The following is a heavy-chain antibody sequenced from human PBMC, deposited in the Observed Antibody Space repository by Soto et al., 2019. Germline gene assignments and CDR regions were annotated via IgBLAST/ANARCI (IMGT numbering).Heavy chain of an antibody. V-gene: IGHV4-59*08. J-gene: IGHJ6*02. CDR1: GGSISSYY. CDR2: IYYSGST. CDR3: ARWTFGSMIRGTYYGMDV. Sequence: PSETLSLTCTVSGGSISSYYWSWIRQPPGKGLEWIGYIYYSGSTNYNPSLKSRVTISVDTSKNHFSLKLSSVTAADTAVYYCARWTFGSMIRGTYYGMDVWGQGTTVTVSS. D-gene: IGHD3-10*01.